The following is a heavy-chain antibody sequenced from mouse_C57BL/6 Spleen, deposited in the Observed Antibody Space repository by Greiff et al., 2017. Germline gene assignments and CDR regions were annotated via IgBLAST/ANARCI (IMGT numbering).Heavy chain of an antibody. CDR2: INPSTGGT. Sequence: EVQLQQSGPELVKPGASVKMSCKASGYSFTSYYMNWVKQSPGKSLEWIGEINPSTGGTNYNQKFKTKATLTVDTSSSTAYMQLNIMTSEDSAVYYCARKDYYGSPHFDYWGQGTTVTVSA. CDR3: ARKDYYGSPHFDY. D-gene: IGHD1-1*01. V-gene: IGHV1-42*01. CDR1: GYSFTSYY. J-gene: IGHJ2*01.